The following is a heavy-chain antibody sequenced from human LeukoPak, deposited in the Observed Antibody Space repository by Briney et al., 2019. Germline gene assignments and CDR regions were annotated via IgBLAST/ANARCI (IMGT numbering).Heavy chain of an antibody. D-gene: IGHD4-17*01. V-gene: IGHV3-48*04. CDR2: ISSTGSSV. J-gene: IGHJ4*02. Sequence: GGSLRLSCAASGFTFSSYSMNWVRQAPGKGLEWVSYISSTGSSVYYADSVKGRFTISRDIAKNSLYLQMNSLRVEDTAIYYCTRDQCGDYGFDYWGQGTLVTVSS. CDR1: GFTFSSYS. CDR3: TRDQCGDYGFDY.